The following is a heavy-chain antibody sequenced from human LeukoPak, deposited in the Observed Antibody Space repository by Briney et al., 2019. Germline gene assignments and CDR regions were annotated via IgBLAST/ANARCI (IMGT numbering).Heavy chain of an antibody. CDR1: GYTFTSYY. CDR3: ARTYSSSDEFDY. J-gene: IGHJ4*02. Sequence: ASVKVSCKASGYTFTSYYIHWVRQAPGQGLEWMGIINPSGGSTTYAQKSQGRVAMTRDTSTSRVYMEVSSLRSEDTAVYYCARTYSSSDEFDYWGQGTLVTVSS. CDR2: INPSGGST. D-gene: IGHD6-13*01. V-gene: IGHV1-46*01.